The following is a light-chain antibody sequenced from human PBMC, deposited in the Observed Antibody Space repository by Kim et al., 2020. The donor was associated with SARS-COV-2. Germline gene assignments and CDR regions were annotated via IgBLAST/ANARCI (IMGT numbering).Light chain of an antibody. J-gene: IGLJ3*02. Sequence: ASVKLTCTLSSGHSSYAIAWHQQQPEKVPRYLMKLNSDGSHSKGDGIPDRFSGSSSGAERYLTIPSLQSEDEADYYCQTWGTGSWVFGGGTQLTVL. CDR2: LNSDGSH. V-gene: IGLV4-69*01. CDR3: QTWGTGSWV. CDR1: SGHSSYA.